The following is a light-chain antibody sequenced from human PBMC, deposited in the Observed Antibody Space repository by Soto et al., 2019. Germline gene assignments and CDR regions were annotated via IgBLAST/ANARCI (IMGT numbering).Light chain of an antibody. CDR3: QQYYSTPVWT. Sequence: DIVMTQSPDSLAVSLGERATINCKSSQSVLYSSNNKNYLAWYQQKPGQPPKLLIYWASTRESGVPDRFSGSGSGTDFTLTTSSLQAEDVAVYYCQQYYSTPVWTFGQGTKVEIK. J-gene: IGKJ1*01. CDR2: WAS. CDR1: QSVLYSSNNKNY. V-gene: IGKV4-1*01.